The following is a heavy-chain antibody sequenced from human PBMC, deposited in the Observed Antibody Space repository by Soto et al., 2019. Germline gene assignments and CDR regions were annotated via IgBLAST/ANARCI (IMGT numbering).Heavy chain of an antibody. Sequence: EVQLLESGGGLVQPGGSLRLSCAASGFTFSSYAMSWVRQAPGKGLEWVSAISGSGGSTYYADSVKGRFTISRDNSKKPLYLQMNSLRAEDTAVYYCAKAGWATKKFDYWGQGTLVTVSS. D-gene: IGHD5-12*01. CDR3: AKAGWATKKFDY. CDR2: ISGSGGST. V-gene: IGHV3-23*01. CDR1: GFTFSSYA. J-gene: IGHJ4*02.